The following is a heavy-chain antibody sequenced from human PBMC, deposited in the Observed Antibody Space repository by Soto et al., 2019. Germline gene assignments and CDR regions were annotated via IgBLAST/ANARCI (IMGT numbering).Heavy chain of an antibody. D-gene: IGHD2-8*02. CDR1: GFSVGSNY. V-gene: IGHV3-53*01. CDR2: FYPAGST. CDR3: ARERLVASNWFFDR. Sequence: GGSLRLSCAASGFSVGSNYMNWVRQAPGKGLEWVSAFYPAGSTYYADSVKGRFTISRDNTKNTLYLQMNSLRAEDTAVYYCARERLVASNWFFDRWGRGTLVTVSS. J-gene: IGHJ2*01.